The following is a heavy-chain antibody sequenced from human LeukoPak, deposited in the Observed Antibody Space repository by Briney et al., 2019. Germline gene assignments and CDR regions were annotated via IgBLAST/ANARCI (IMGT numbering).Heavy chain of an antibody. CDR3: ARGVPYGMDV. Sequence: SQTLSLTCAVSGGSISSGGYSWSWIRQPPGKGLEWIGYIYHSGSTYYNPSLKSRVTISVDTSKNQFSLKLSSVTAADTAVCYCARGVPYGMDVWGQGTTVTVSS. V-gene: IGHV4-30-2*01. D-gene: IGHD3-16*01. CDR1: GGSISSGGYS. J-gene: IGHJ6*02. CDR2: IYHSGST.